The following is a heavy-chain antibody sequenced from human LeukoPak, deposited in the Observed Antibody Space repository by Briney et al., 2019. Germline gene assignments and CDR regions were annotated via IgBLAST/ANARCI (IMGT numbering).Heavy chain of an antibody. D-gene: IGHD1-26*01. CDR3: ARDRVGATDYFDY. CDR2: ISGSGGST. Sequence: GGSLRLSCAASGFTFSSHAMSWVRQAPGKGLEWVSAISGSGGSTYYADSVKGRFTISRDNSKNTLYLQMNSLRAEDTAVYYCARDRVGATDYFDYWGQGTLVTVSS. V-gene: IGHV3-23*01. CDR1: GFTFSSHA. J-gene: IGHJ4*02.